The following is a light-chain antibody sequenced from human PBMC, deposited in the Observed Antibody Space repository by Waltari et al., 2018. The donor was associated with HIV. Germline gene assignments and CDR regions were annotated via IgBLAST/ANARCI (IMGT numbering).Light chain of an antibody. CDR3: QSYDSSLSVYV. CDR2: GNS. CDR1: SANNRAGED. V-gene: IGLV1-40*01. Sequence: QSVLTQPPPVAGAPRQLLTLSCTGSSANNRAGEDVHWYQQLPGTAPKLLIYGNSNRTLGVPDRFSGSKSGTSASLAITGLQAEDEADYYCQSYDSSLSVYVFGTGTKVTVL. J-gene: IGLJ1*01.